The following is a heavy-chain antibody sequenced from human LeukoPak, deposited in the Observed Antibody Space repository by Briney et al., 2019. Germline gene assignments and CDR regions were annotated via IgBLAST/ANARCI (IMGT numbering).Heavy chain of an antibody. CDR2: INPNSGGT. CDR1: GCTFTGYY. D-gene: IGHD3-3*01. V-gene: IGHV1-2*02. Sequence: GASVKVSCKASGCTFTGYYMHWVRQAPGQGLEWMGWINPNSGGTNYAQKFQGRVTMTRDTSISTAYMELSRLRSDDTAVYYCARVRFLEWLLTYGDYYYGMDVWGQGTTVTVSS. CDR3: ARVRFLEWLLTYGDYYYGMDV. J-gene: IGHJ6*02.